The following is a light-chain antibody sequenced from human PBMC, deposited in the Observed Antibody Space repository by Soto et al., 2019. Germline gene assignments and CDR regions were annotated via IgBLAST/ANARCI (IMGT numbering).Light chain of an antibody. J-gene: IGKJ1*01. CDR3: QQYNSYWT. V-gene: IGKV1-5*01. Sequence: DNTITQSPSTLSASVGDRVTITCRASQSISSWLAWYQQKPGKAPKLLIYDASSLESGVPSRFSGSGSGTEFTLTISSLQPDDFATYYCQQYNSYWTFGQGTKV. CDR2: DAS. CDR1: QSISSW.